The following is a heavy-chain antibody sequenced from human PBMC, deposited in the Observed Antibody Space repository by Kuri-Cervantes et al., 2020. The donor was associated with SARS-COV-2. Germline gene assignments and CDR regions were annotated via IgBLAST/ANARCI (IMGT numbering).Heavy chain of an antibody. CDR2: ISAYNGNT. CDR1: GYTFTSYG. Sequence: ASVKVSCKASGYTFTSYGISWVRQAPGQGLEWMGWISAYNGNTNYAQKLQGRVTMTTDTSTSTAYMELRSLRSDDTSVYYCARVFYRLWGSGRYFDLWGRGTKVTVSS. J-gene: IGHJ2*01. V-gene: IGHV1-18*04. CDR3: ARVFYRLWGSGRYFDL. D-gene: IGHD4/OR15-4a*01.